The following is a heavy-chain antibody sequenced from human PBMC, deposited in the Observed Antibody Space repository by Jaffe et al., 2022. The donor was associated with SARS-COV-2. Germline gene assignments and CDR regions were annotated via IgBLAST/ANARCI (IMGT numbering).Heavy chain of an antibody. CDR2: VYHSGFT. Sequence: QLQLQESGPRLVKPSETLSLTCTVSGDSVSSNSYYWGWIRQPPGKGLEYIGSVYHSGFTYHNPSLKSRVTISVDTSKNQFSLKLTSVTAADTAVYYCARQGPARAPYYFDYWGQGTLVTVSS. J-gene: IGHJ4*02. CDR3: ARQGPARAPYYFDY. V-gene: IGHV4-39*01. CDR1: GDSVSSNSYY.